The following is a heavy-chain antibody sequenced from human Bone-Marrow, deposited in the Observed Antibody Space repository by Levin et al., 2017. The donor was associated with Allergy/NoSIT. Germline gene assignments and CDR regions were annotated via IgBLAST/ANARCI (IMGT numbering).Heavy chain of an antibody. V-gene: IGHV4-34*01. CDR3: AREERDDSGSCVPRT. CDR2: ISHGGSP. Sequence: KPSETLSLTCGVYNGSFRGYSWSWFRQPPKKGLEWIGEISHGGSPNYNPSLESRVAISVDTVQNHFPLKLTSVTAADASAYYCAREERDDSGSCVPRTWGQGTLVTVSS. J-gene: IGHJ5*02. CDR1: NGSFRGYS. D-gene: IGHD3-10*01.